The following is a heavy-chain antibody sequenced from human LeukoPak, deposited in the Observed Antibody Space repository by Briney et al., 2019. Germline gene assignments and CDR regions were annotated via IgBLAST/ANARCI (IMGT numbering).Heavy chain of an antibody. Sequence: GGSLRLSCAASXXXXXXXXXXXVXXXXXKXXEWVSYISSSSSTIYYADSVKGRFTISRDNAKNSLYLQMNSLRDEDTAVYYCARDTSSYGLDYWGQGTLVTVSS. CDR3: ARDTSSYGLDY. CDR2: ISSSSSTI. CDR1: XXXXXXXX. D-gene: IGHD5-18*01. V-gene: IGHV3-48*02. J-gene: IGHJ4*02.